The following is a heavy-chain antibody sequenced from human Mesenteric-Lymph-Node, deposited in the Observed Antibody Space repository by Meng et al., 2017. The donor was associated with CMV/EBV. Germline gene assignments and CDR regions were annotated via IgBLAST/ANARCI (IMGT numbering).Heavy chain of an antibody. Sequence: GESLKISCAVSGFTFSRNSMNWVRQAPGKGLEWVSSVSGCSSYIFYADSVKGRFTISRDNAKNSLYLQMNSLRAEDTAVYYCARGGIVGATLVYFDYWGQGTLVTVSS. CDR3: ARGGIVGATLVYFDY. V-gene: IGHV3-21*01. CDR1: GFTFSRNS. J-gene: IGHJ4*02. CDR2: VSGCSSYI. D-gene: IGHD1-26*01.